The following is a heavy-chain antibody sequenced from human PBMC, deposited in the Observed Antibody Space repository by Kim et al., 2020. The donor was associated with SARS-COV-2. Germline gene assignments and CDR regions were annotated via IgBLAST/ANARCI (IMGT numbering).Heavy chain of an antibody. Sequence: ASVKVSCKASGYTFTTYSIHWVRQAPGQRLEWMGWINGGNGNTKYSQNFQGRVTITRDTSASTAYMELSSLRSEDTAVYYCARDHEAVADTWYYYGMDVWGEGTTVT. CDR3: ARDHEAVADTWYYYGMDV. CDR1: GYTFTTYS. V-gene: IGHV1-3*01. CDR2: INGGNGNT. D-gene: IGHD6-19*01. J-gene: IGHJ6*02.